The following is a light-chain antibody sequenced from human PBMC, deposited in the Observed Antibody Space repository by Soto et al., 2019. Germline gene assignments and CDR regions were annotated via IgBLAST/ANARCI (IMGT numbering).Light chain of an antibody. V-gene: IGKV3-20*01. Sequence: EIVLTQSPDTLSLSPWERATVSCRASQSVSTSYLAWYQQKPGQALRLLIYRASSRATGIPDRFSGSGSGTDFTLTISGLEPEDFAVYYCQQYGSLITFGQGTRLEIK. CDR1: QSVSTSY. CDR3: QQYGSLIT. CDR2: RAS. J-gene: IGKJ5*01.